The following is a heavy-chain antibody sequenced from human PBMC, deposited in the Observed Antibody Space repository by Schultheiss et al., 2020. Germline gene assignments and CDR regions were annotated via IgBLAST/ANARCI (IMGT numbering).Heavy chain of an antibody. D-gene: IGHD2-21*02. J-gene: IGHJ5*02. CDR3: ATSPGRAYCGGDCFSGWFDP. V-gene: IGHV4-59*01. CDR2: IHNSGST. Sequence: GSLSLTCTVSGGSISSYYWSWIRQPPGKGLEWIGFIHNSGSTNYNPSLKSRVTISVDTSKNRFSLRLSSVTAADTAVYYCATSPGRAYCGGDCFSGWFDPWGQGTLVTVSS. CDR1: GGSISSYY.